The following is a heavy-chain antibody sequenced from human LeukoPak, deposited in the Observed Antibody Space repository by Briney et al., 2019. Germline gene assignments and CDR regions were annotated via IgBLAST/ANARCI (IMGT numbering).Heavy chain of an antibody. CDR1: GFTFSSYS. CDR3: ARDRNYLYPFDY. CDR2: ISSSSSYI. J-gene: IGHJ4*02. V-gene: IGHV3-21*01. Sequence: GGSLRLSCAASGFTFSSYSMNWVRQAPGKGLEWVSSISSSSSYIYYADSVKGRFTISRDNAKKSLYLQMNSLRAEDTAVYYCARDRNYLYPFDYWGQGTLVTVSS. D-gene: IGHD1-7*01.